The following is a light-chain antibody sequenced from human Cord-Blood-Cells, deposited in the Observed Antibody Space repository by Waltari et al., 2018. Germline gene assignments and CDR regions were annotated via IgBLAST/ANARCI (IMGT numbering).Light chain of an antibody. CDR1: PSVSSN. V-gene: IGKV3-15*01. Sequence: EIVMTQSPPTLSVSPGERATLSCRASPSVSSNLAWYQQKPGQAPRLLIYGASTRATGIPARFSGSGSGTEFTLTISSLQSEDFAVYYCQQYNNWPPWTFGQGTKVEIK. J-gene: IGKJ1*01. CDR3: QQYNNWPPWT. CDR2: GAS.